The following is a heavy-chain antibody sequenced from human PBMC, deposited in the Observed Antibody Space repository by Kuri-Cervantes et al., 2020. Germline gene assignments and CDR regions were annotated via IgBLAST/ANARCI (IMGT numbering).Heavy chain of an antibody. CDR2: IYSGGST. CDR1: GFTVSSNY. CDR3: ARAKRGYSYGHYYYGMDV. Sequence: GESLKISCAASGFTVSSNYMSWVRQAPGKGLEWVSVIYSGGSTYYADSVKGRFTISRDNSKNTLYLQMNSLRAEDTAVYYRARAKRGYSYGHYYYGMDVWGQGTTVTVSS. D-gene: IGHD5-18*01. J-gene: IGHJ6*02. V-gene: IGHV3-66*01.